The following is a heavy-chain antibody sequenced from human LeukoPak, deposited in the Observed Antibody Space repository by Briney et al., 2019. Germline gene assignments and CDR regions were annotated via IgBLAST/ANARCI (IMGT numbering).Heavy chain of an antibody. CDR2: ISSSGSTI. D-gene: IGHD3-3*01. CDR1: GFTFSDYY. V-gene: IGHV3-11*01. CDR3: ARDFWSGFYNNWFDP. J-gene: IGHJ5*02. Sequence: KSGGSLRLSCAASGFTFSDYYMSWIRQAPGKGLEWVSYISSSGSTIYFADSVKGRLTVSRDNAKNSLSLQMNSLRAEDTAVYYCARDFWSGFYNNWFDPWGQGTLVIVSS.